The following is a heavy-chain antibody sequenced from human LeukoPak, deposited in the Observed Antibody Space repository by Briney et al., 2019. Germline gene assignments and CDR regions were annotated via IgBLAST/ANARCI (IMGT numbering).Heavy chain of an antibody. J-gene: IGHJ4*02. Sequence: GGSLRLSCAASGFTFSSYAMSWVRQAPGKGLEWVSAISGSGGSTYYADSVKGRFTISRDLSKNTLYLQMNSLRAEDTALYYCARKYSGTNPFDYWGQGTLVTVSS. CDR1: GFTFSSYA. CDR3: ARKYSGTNPFDY. V-gene: IGHV3-23*01. CDR2: ISGSGGST. D-gene: IGHD1-26*01.